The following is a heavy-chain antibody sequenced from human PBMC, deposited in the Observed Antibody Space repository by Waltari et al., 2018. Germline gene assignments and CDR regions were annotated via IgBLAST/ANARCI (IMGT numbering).Heavy chain of an antibody. Sequence: EVQLVESGGGLVQPGGSLRLSCAASGFTFSSYSMNWVRQAPGKGLEWVSYMSSSSSTIYYADSVKGRLTISRDNAKNSLYLQMNSLRAEDTAVYYCARDGASSSWYDYWGQGTLVTVSS. CDR1: GFTFSSYS. D-gene: IGHD6-13*01. CDR3: ARDGASSSWYDY. CDR2: MSSSSSTI. V-gene: IGHV3-48*04. J-gene: IGHJ4*02.